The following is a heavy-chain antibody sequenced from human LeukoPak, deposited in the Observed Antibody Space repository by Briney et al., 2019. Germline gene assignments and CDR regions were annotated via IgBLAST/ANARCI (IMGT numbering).Heavy chain of an antibody. CDR1: GGSISSYH. CDR3: ARHYGDYRRYDY. D-gene: IGHD4-17*01. CDR2: IYYSGST. J-gene: IGHJ4*02. Sequence: SETLSHTCTVSGGSISSYHWSWIRQPPGKGLEWIGYIYYSGSTNYNPSLKSRVTISVDTSKNQFSLKLSSVTAADTAVYYCARHYGDYRRYDYWGQGTLVTVSS. V-gene: IGHV4-59*08.